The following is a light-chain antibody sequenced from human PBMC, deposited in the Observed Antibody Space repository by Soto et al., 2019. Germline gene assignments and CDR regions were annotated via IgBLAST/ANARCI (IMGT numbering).Light chain of an antibody. CDR1: SSDVGGYNY. CDR2: DVS. CDR3: CSYAGSYTHYV. J-gene: IGLJ1*01. V-gene: IGLV2-11*01. Sequence: QSALTQPRSVSGSPGQSITISCTGTSSDVGGYNYVSWYRQHPGKAPKLMIYDVSKRPSGVPDRFSGSKSGNKASLTISGXXXXXXXXXYCCSYAGSYTHYVFGTGTKLTV.